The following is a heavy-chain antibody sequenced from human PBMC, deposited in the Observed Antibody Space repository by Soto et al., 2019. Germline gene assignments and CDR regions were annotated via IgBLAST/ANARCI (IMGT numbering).Heavy chain of an antibody. D-gene: IGHD3-3*01. CDR3: AKERSRSLWSGSPYYYGMDV. CDR1: GFTFRSYA. CDR2: ISGSGGST. Sequence: PGGSLRLSCAASGFTFRSYAMSWVRQAPGKGLEWVSAISGSGGSTYYADSVKGRFTISRDNSKNTLYLQMNSLRAEDTAVYYCAKERSRSLWSGSPYYYGMDVWGQGTTVTVSS. V-gene: IGHV3-23*01. J-gene: IGHJ6*02.